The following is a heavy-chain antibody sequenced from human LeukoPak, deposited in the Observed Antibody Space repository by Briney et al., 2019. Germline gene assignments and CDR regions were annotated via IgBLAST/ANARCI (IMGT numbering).Heavy chain of an antibody. Sequence: SETLSLTCTVSGYSISSGYYWGWIRQPPGKGLEWIGSIYHSGSTYYNPSLKSRVTISVDTSKNQSSLKLSSVTAADTAVYYCARRDILTGYYFRWGQGTLVTVSS. V-gene: IGHV4-38-2*02. CDR3: ARRDILTGYYFR. J-gene: IGHJ4*02. CDR1: GYSISSGYY. CDR2: IYHSGST. D-gene: IGHD3-9*01.